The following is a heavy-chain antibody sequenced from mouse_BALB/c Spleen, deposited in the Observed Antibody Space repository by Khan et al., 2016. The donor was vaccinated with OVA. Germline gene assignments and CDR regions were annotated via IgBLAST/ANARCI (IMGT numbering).Heavy chain of an antibody. V-gene: IGHV1-26*01. Sequence: VQLQQSGPELVKPGASMKISCKASGYSFTGYIMNWVKQSHGKNLEWIGLINPYSGGATYNQKFKGKATLTVDKSSNTAYMELLSLTSEDSAVYYCAKEYACGSSSYAMDYWGQGTSVTVSS. D-gene: IGHD1-1*01. CDR2: INPYSGGA. J-gene: IGHJ4*01. CDR3: AKEYACGSSSYAMDY. CDR1: GYSFTGYI.